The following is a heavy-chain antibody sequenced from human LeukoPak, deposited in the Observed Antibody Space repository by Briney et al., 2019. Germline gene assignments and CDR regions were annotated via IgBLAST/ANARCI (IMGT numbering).Heavy chain of an antibody. J-gene: IGHJ3*02. CDR1: GFTFSSYA. CDR2: ISGSGDST. V-gene: IGHV3-23*01. D-gene: IGHD3-10*01. CDR3: ARTTYDSDAFHI. Sequence: PGGSLRLSCAASGFTFSSYAMSWVRQAPGKGLEWVSGISGSGDSTYSADSVKGRFTTSRDNSKNTLYLRMNSLRAEDTAVYFCARTTYDSDAFHIWGQGTMVTVSS.